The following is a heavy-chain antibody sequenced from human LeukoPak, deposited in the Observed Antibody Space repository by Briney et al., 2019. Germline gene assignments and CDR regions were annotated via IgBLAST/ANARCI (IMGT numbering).Heavy chain of an antibody. D-gene: IGHD2-8*01. Sequence: NSSETLSLTCTVSGGSISSSSYYWGWVRQPPGKGLEWIGSIYYSGSTYYNPSLKSRITISVDKSQNQFSLKVNSLTAADTAVYYCATNGYYCMDVWGKGTTVTVSS. CDR1: GGSISSSSYY. V-gene: IGHV4-39*07. CDR3: ATNGYYCMDV. J-gene: IGHJ6*03. CDR2: IYYSGST.